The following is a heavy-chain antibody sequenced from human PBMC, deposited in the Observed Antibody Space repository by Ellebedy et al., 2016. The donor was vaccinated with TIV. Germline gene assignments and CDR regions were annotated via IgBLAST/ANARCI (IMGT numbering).Heavy chain of an antibody. CDR2: ISAYNGNT. J-gene: IGHJ3*02. CDR1: GYTFTSYA. Sequence: AASVKVSCKASGYTFTSYAMHWVRQAPGQGLEWMGWISAYNGNTNYAQKLQGRVTMTTDTSTSTAYMELRSLRSDDTAVYYCARQGKYYYESSGYYAFDIWGQGTMVTVSS. D-gene: IGHD3-22*01. V-gene: IGHV1-18*01. CDR3: ARQGKYYYESSGYYAFDI.